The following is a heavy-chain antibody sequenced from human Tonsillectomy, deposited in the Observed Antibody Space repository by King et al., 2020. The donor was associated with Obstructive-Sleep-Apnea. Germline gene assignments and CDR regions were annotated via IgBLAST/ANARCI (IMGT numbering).Heavy chain of an antibody. CDR3: ARGRKYYDSSDYYGEGIDP. Sequence: QLQESGPGLVKPSQTLSLTCTVSGASISSGGYYWSWIRQLPGKGLCGIGDTFYSGTTYYFPSLKSRLTISLDTSTNQFSLKLSAVTAADTAVYYCARGRKYYDSSDYYGEGIDPWGQGTLVTVSS. CDR1: GASISSGGYY. V-gene: IGHV4-31*03. J-gene: IGHJ5*02. D-gene: IGHD3-22*01. CDR2: TFYSGTT.